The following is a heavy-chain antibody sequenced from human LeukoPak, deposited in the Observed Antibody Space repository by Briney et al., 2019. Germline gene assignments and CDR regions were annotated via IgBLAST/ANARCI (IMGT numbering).Heavy chain of an antibody. Sequence: QPGGSLRLSCAASGFTFSSYAMSWVRQAPGKGLEWVSAISGSGGSTYYADSVKGRFTISRDNSKNTLYLQMNSLRAEDTAVYYCAKDGGGAYCDGDCYSEFDYWGQGTLVTVSS. D-gene: IGHD2-21*02. J-gene: IGHJ4*02. CDR1: GFTFSSYA. CDR2: ISGSGGST. V-gene: IGHV3-23*01. CDR3: AKDGGGAYCDGDCYSEFDY.